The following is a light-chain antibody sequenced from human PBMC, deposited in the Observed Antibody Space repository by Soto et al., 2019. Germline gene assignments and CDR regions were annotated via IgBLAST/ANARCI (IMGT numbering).Light chain of an antibody. CDR2: GAS. CDR1: QSVSSSY. J-gene: IGKJ1*01. CDR3: QQYCSSGT. V-gene: IGKV3-20*01. Sequence: EIVLTQSPGTLSLSPGEGATLSCRASQSVSSSYLAWYQQKPGQAPRLLIYGASSRATGIPDRFSGSGSGTDFTLTISRLEPEDFAVYYCQQYCSSGTFGQGTKVDIK.